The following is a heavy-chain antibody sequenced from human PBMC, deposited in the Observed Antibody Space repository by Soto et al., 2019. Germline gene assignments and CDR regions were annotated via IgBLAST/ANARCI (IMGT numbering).Heavy chain of an antibody. CDR2: IIPMFAAT. Sequence: QVQLAQSGAEVRKPGSSVKVSCRASGGSFNDFAFSWVRQAPGQGLEWMGGIIPMFAATKYAQRFQGRVTITAAASTRTVYLALSSLTSDDSAVYYCARGGIVAVPAALSSYDDYTNYRFDSWGQGTLVSVSS. CDR3: ARGGIVAVPAALSSYDDYTNYRFDS. CDR1: GGSFNDFA. D-gene: IGHD2-15*01. J-gene: IGHJ4*02. V-gene: IGHV1-69*01.